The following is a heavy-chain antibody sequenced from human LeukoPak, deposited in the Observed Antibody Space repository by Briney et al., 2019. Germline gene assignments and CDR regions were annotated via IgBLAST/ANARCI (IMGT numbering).Heavy chain of an antibody. V-gene: IGHV3-30*01. CDR3: ARDRGNYHNWFDP. D-gene: IGHD4-11*01. Sequence: GRSLRLSCAASGFTFSSYATHWVRQAPGKGLEWVAVISYDGSNKYYADSVKGRFTISRDNSKNTLYLQMNSLRAEDTAVYYCARDRGNYHNWFDPWGQGTLVTVSS. CDR1: GFTFSSYA. CDR2: ISYDGSNK. J-gene: IGHJ5*02.